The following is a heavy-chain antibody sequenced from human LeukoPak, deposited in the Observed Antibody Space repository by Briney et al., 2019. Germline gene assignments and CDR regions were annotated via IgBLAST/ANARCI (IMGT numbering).Heavy chain of an antibody. V-gene: IGHV5-51*01. D-gene: IGHD6-6*01. J-gene: IGHJ3*02. CDR3: ARPRGRSSFDGFDI. CDR2: IYPGDSNI. CDR1: GYTFSTYW. Sequence: GESLKISCRGSGYTFSTYWIGWVRQMPGKGLEWMVMIYPGDSNIKYSPSFQGQVTISADKSISTAYLQWSSLKASDTAMYYCARPRGRSSFDGFDIWGQGTMVTVSS.